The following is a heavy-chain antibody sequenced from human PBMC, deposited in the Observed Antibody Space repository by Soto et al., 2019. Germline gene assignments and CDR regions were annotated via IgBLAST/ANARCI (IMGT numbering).Heavy chain of an antibody. CDR2: IYPGDSDT. J-gene: IGHJ4*02. CDR1: GYYFTTYW. CDR3: ARQGSKYGPNFDY. Sequence: RGESLKISCKGSGYYFTTYWIGWVRQMPGKGLEWMGIIYPGDSDTRYSPSFEGQVTFSVDESISTAYLQWSSLKASDTAMYYCARQGSKYGPNFDYWGQGTLVTVSS. V-gene: IGHV5-51*01. D-gene: IGHD2-15*01.